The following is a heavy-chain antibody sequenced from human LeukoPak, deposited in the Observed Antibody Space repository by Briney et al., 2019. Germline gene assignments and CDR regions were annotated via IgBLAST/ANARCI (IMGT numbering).Heavy chain of an antibody. V-gene: IGHV3-48*02. CDR3: ARDRSLSVAGTFDF. J-gene: IGHJ4*02. CDR1: GFTFSTYG. Sequence: PGGSLRLSCAASGFTFSTYGMSWVRQAPGKGLEWLSYISGSSSAINYADSVKGRFTISRDNAKNSLYLEMNSLRDDDTAVYYCARDRSLSVAGTFDFWGQGSLVTVSS. CDR2: ISGSSSAI. D-gene: IGHD6-19*01.